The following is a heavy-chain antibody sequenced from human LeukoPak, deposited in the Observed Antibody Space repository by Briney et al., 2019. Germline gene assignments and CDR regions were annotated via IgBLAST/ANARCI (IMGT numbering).Heavy chain of an antibody. D-gene: IGHD3-10*01. V-gene: IGHV1-18*01. J-gene: IGHJ4*02. CDR2: ISAYNGNT. Sequence: ASVKVSCKASGYTFTSYGISWVRQAPGQGLEWMGWISAYNGNTNYAQKLQGRVTMTTDTSTSTAYMELRSLRSDDTAVYYCARTWDYYGSGSYYSDYWGQGTLVTVSS. CDR3: ARTWDYYGSGSYYSDY. CDR1: GYTFTSYG.